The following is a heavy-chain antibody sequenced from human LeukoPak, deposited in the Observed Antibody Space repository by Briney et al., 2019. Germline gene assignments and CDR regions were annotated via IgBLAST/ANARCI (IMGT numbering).Heavy chain of an antibody. CDR1: GGSFSGYY. J-gene: IGHJ4*02. CDR3: ARGLVMGFTDY. V-gene: IGHV4-34*01. D-gene: IGHD3-22*01. CDR2: INHSGST. Sequence: SETLSLTCAVYGGSFSGYYWSWIRQPPGKGLEWIGEINHSGSTNYSPSLKSRVTISVDTSKNQFSLKLSSVTAADTAVYYCARGLVMGFTDYWGQGTLVTVSS.